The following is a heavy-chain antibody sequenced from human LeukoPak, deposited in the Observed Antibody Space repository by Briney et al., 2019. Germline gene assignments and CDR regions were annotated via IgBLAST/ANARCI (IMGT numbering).Heavy chain of an antibody. Sequence: GGSLRLSCAASGFTFSSYAMSWVRQAPGKGLEWVSAISGSGGSTYYADSVKGRFTISRDDSRDTLYLQMNSLRAEDTAVYYCAKGYYDYVWGSYYFDYWGQGTLVTVSS. J-gene: IGHJ4*02. V-gene: IGHV3-23*01. CDR2: ISGSGGST. D-gene: IGHD3-16*01. CDR1: GFTFSSYA. CDR3: AKGYYDYVWGSYYFDY.